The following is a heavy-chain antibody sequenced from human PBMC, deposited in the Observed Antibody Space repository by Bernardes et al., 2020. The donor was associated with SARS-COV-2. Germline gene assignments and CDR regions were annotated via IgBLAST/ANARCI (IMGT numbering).Heavy chain of an antibody. CDR2: ISFDGSQN. D-gene: IGHD3-22*01. Sequence: GGSLRLSCAVSGFTFTAYGMHWVRQAPGKGLEWVAIISFDGSQNHYADSVKGRFTISRDNSKYTLYLQMRSLRPEDTAVYYCAKGMYYRDTSAVTHAFDMWGQGTMVTVSS. CDR1: GFTFTAYG. J-gene: IGHJ3*02. CDR3: AKGMYYRDTSAVTHAFDM. V-gene: IGHV3-30*18.